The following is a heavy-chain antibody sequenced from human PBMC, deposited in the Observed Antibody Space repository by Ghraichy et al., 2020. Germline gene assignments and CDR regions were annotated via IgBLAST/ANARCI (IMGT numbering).Heavy chain of an antibody. CDR1: GFTFDNYA. J-gene: IGHJ6*02. D-gene: IGHD3-3*01. V-gene: IGHV3-64*02. Sequence: GGSLRLSCAASGFTFDNYAIHWVRQAPGKGLEFVSIISGNGGHTYYADSVKGRVTISRDNSKNTVYLQMASLGVVDMAVYYCARGRDYDFWSGYWVVNYDYAMDVWGHGTTVTVSS. CDR3: ARGRDYDFWSGYWVVNYDYAMDV. CDR2: ISGNGGHT.